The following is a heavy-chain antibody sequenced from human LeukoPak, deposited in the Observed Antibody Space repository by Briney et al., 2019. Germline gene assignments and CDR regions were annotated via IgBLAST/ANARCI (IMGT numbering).Heavy chain of an antibody. D-gene: IGHD2-2*01. CDR2: ISAYNGNT. Sequence: ASVTVSCKASGYTFTSYGISWVRQAPGQGLERMGWISAYNGNTNYAQKLQGRVTMTTDTSTSTAYMELRSLKSDDTAVYYCAREEEAPAGDRSGMDVWGQGTTVTVSS. CDR3: AREEEAPAGDRSGMDV. CDR1: GYTFTSYG. J-gene: IGHJ6*02. V-gene: IGHV1-18*01.